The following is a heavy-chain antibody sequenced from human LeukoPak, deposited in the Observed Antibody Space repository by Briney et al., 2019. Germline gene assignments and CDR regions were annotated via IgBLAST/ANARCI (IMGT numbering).Heavy chain of an antibody. D-gene: IGHD3-22*01. Sequence: GGSLRLSCAASGFTFSSYWMSWVRQAPGKGLEWVANIKQDGSEKYYVDSVKGRFTISRDNAKNSLYLQMNSLRAEDTAVYYCAREYYYDSSGYYYPWGQGTLVTVSS. V-gene: IGHV3-7*01. J-gene: IGHJ5*02. CDR2: IKQDGSEK. CDR1: GFTFSSYW. CDR3: AREYYYDSSGYYYP.